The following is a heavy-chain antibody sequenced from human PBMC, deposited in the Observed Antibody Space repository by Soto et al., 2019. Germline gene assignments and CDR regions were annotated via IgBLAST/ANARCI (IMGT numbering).Heavy chain of an antibody. D-gene: IGHD2-21*02. J-gene: IGHJ2*01. Sequence: QVQLQESGPGLVKPSQTLSLTCTVSGGSISSGDYYWSWIRQHPGKGLEWIGYIYYSGSTYYNPSLTGPVTISVDTSKNQFSLKLNSVTAADTAVYYCAREGLAYCGGDCYSTGGEGYFDLWGRGTLVTVSS. CDR1: GGSISSGDYY. CDR3: AREGLAYCGGDCYSTGGEGYFDL. V-gene: IGHV4-31*01. CDR2: IYYSGST.